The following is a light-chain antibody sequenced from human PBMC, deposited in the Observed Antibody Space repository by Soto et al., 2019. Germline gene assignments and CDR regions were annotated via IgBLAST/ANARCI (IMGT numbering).Light chain of an antibody. CDR2: EVS. Sequence: QSVLTQPASVSGSPGQSITLSCTGTSSDVGSYNLVSWYQQHPGKAPKLMIYEVSKRPSGVSNRFSGSKSGNTASLTISGLQAEDEADYYCCSYAGSSGGYVFGTGTKLTVL. V-gene: IGLV2-23*02. CDR3: CSYAGSSGGYV. J-gene: IGLJ1*01. CDR1: SSDVGSYNL.